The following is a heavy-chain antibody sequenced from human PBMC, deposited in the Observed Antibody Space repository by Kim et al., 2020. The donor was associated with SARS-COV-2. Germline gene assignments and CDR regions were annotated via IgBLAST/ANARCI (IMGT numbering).Heavy chain of an antibody. J-gene: IGHJ3*02. Sequence: GGSLRLSCAASGFTFSDYYMTWIRQAPGKGLEWVSCISSGGTYTNYADSVKGRFTISRDNAKNTVFLQMNSLRDGDTAVYFCVRGRNYQESSGFCPDMWGQGTKVTVSS. V-gene: IGHV3-11*06. CDR3: VRGRNYQESSGFCPDM. D-gene: IGHD3-22*01. CDR2: ISSGGTYT. CDR1: GFTFSDYY.